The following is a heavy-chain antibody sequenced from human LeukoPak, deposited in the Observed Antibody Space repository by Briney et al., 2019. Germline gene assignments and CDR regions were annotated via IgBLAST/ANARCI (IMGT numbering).Heavy chain of an antibody. D-gene: IGHD3-22*01. CDR3: VTLTYYYDSSGRI. Sequence: ASVKVSCKASGYTFTGYYMHWVRQAPGQGLEWMGWINPNSGGTNYAQKFQDRVTMTRDTSISTAYMELSRLRSDDTAVYYCVTLTYYYDSSGRIWGQGTLVTVSS. CDR2: INPNSGGT. J-gene: IGHJ4*02. CDR1: GYTFTGYY. V-gene: IGHV1-2*02.